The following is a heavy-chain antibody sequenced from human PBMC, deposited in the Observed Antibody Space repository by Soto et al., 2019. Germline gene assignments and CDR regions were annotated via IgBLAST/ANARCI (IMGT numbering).Heavy chain of an antibody. J-gene: IGHJ4*02. Sequence: QLQLQESGPGLVKPSETLSLTCTVSGGSISSSSYYWGWIRQPPGKGLEWIGSIYYSGSTYYNPTLKSRVTISVDTSKNQFSLKLSSVTAADTAVYYCASLVEMVADYWGQGTVVTVSS. V-gene: IGHV4-39*01. D-gene: IGHD2-2*01. CDR1: GGSISSSSYY. CDR3: ASLVEMVADY. CDR2: IYYSGST.